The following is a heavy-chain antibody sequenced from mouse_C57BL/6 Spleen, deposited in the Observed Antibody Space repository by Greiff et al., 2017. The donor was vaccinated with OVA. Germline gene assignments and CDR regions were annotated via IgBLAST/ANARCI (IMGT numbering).Heavy chain of an antibody. CDR3: ARGGYGYDFYAMDY. J-gene: IGHJ4*01. Sequence: VQLQQSGPGLVKPSQSLSLTCSVTGYSITSGYYWNWIRQFPGNKLEWMGYISYDGSNNYNPSLKNRISITRDTSKNQFFLKLNSVTTEDTATYYCARGGYGYDFYAMDYWGQGTSVTVSS. CDR2: ISYDGSN. V-gene: IGHV3-6*01. D-gene: IGHD2-2*01. CDR1: GYSITSGYY.